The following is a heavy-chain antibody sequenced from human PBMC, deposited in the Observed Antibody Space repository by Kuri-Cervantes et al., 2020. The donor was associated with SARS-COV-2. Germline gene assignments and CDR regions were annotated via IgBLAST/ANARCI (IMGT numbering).Heavy chain of an antibody. CDR3: AKFSDYGDSPDAFDI. V-gene: IGHV3-30*18. Sequence: GGSLRLSCAASGFTFSSCGMHWVRQAPGKGLEWVAVISYDGSNKYYADSVKGRFTISRDNSKNTLYLQMNSLRAEDTAVYYCAKFSDYGDSPDAFDIWGQGTMVTVSS. D-gene: IGHD4-17*01. CDR1: GFTFSSCG. CDR2: ISYDGSNK. J-gene: IGHJ3*02.